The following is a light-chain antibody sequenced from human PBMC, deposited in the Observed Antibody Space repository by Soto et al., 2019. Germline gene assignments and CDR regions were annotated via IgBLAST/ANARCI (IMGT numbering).Light chain of an antibody. CDR2: EVI. Sequence: QSALTQPASVSGSPGQSITISCIGTSSDVGGCDYVSWYQQNPGKAPKLIIYEVINRPSGVSSRFSGSKSGNTASLTISGLQAEDEADYYCSSYTSDSTHVFGSGTKVTVL. CDR1: SSDVGGCDY. CDR3: SSYTSDSTHV. V-gene: IGLV2-14*01. J-gene: IGLJ1*01.